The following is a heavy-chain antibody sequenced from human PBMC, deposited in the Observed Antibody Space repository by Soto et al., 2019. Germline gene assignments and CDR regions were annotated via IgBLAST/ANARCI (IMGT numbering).Heavy chain of an antibody. Sequence: QVQLVQSGAEVKKPGSSVKVSCKASGGTFSSYTISWVRQAPGQGLVWMGRIIPILGIANYAPKFQCRGTIPADKSMSTSYMAHSNLRPGDKAVYYCARDRQRVTTVTTYCMDVWGQGPTVTVSS. CDR2: IIPILGIA. CDR1: GGTFSSYT. J-gene: IGHJ6*02. CDR3: ARDRQRVTTVTTYCMDV. D-gene: IGHD4-17*01. V-gene: IGHV1-69*08.